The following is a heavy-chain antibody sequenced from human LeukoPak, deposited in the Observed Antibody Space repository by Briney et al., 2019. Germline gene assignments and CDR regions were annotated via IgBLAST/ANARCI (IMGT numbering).Heavy chain of an antibody. CDR1: GGSFSGYY. D-gene: IGHD3-3*01. Sequence: SETLSLTCAVYGGSFSGYYWSWIRQPPGKGLEWIGYIYYSGSTNYNPSLKSRVTISVDTSKNQFSLKLSSVTAADTAVYYCARNDITIFGVVNYYYYYGMDVWGQGTTVTVSS. CDR2: IYYSGST. J-gene: IGHJ6*02. CDR3: ARNDITIFGVVNYYYYYGMDV. V-gene: IGHV4-59*01.